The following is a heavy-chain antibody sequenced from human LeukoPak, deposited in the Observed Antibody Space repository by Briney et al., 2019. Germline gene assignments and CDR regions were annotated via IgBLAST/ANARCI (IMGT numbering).Heavy chain of an antibody. V-gene: IGHV1-24*01. CDR1: GYTLTELS. J-gene: IGHJ4*02. CDR3: ATAGDYEGLFDY. D-gene: IGHD4-17*01. CDR2: FDPEDGET. Sequence: ASVKVSCKVSGYTLTELSMHWVRQAPGKGLEWMGGFDPEDGETIYAQKFQGRVTMTEDTSTDTAYMELSSLRSEDTAVYYCATAGDYEGLFDYCGQGTLVTVSS.